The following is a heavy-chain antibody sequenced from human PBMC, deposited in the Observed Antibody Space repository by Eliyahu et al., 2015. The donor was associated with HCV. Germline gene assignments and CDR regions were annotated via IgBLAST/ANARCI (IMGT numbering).Heavy chain of an antibody. CDR3: ARGQRVFNPNYYDA. CDR1: GXTFSDNY. V-gene: IGHV1-2*02. J-gene: IGHJ5*02. Sequence: QVQLAQSGPEMKKPGASVKVSCKASGXTFSDNYIHWXRQAPGQGPEWMGWFNPGSGGAHYAPKFQGRISMTRDTSISTAYMELSNLKSDDSAVFYCARGQRVFNPNYYDAWGQGTLVSVSS. CDR2: FNPGSGGA. D-gene: IGHD1-26*01.